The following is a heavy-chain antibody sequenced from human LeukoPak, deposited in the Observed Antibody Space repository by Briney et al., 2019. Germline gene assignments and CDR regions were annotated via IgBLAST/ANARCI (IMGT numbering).Heavy chain of an antibody. Sequence: SETLSLTCAVYGGSFSGYYWSWIRQPPGKGLEWIGEINHSGSTNYNPSLKSRVTISVDTSKNQFSLKLSSVTAADTAVYYCARSYSSSSGTRYWGQGTLVTVSS. J-gene: IGHJ4*02. CDR2: INHSGST. V-gene: IGHV4-34*01. CDR3: ARSYSSSSGTRY. D-gene: IGHD6-6*01. CDR1: GGSFSGYY.